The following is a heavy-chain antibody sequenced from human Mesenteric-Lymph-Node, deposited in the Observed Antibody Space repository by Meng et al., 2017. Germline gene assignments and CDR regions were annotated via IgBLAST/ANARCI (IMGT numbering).Heavy chain of an antibody. CDR1: GFTFDDYG. Sequence: GGSLRLSCAASGFTFDDYGMNWVRQAPGKGLEWVSSISSSSSYIYYADSVKGRFTISRDNAKNSLYLQMNSLRAEDTAVYYCARAQDSSGYNLWDAFDIWGQGTMVTVSS. D-gene: IGHD3-22*01. CDR2: ISSSSSYI. J-gene: IGHJ3*02. CDR3: ARAQDSSGYNLWDAFDI. V-gene: IGHV3-21*01.